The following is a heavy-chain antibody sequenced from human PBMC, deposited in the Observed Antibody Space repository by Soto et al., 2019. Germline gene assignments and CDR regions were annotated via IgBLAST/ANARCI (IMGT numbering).Heavy chain of an antibody. D-gene: IGHD2-2*01. V-gene: IGHV4-34*01. CDR2: INHSGST. CDR3: ARGQVVVVPAAIRAGVFNWFDP. Sequence: PSETLSLTCAVYGGSFSGYYWSWIRQPPGKGLGWIGEINHSGSTNYNPSLKSRVTISVDTSKNQFSLKLSSVTAADTAVYYCARGQVVVVPAAIRAGVFNWFDPWGQGTLVTVSS. J-gene: IGHJ5*02. CDR1: GGSFSGYY.